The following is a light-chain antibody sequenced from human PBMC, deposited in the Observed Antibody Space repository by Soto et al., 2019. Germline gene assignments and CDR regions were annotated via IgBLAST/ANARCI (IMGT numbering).Light chain of an antibody. CDR3: AAWDDSLNGYV. V-gene: IGLV1-44*01. CDR1: SSDIGSNT. J-gene: IGLJ1*01. CDR2: SNN. Sequence: QLVLTQPPSASGTPGQRVTISCSGSSSDIGSNTVHWYQQLPGTAPKLLIYSNNQRPSGVPDRFSGSQSGTSASLAISGLQSEDEADYYCAAWDDSLNGYVFGTGTKLTVL.